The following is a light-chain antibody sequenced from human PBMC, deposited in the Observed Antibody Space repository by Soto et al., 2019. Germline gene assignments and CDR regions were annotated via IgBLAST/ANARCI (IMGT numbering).Light chain of an antibody. Sequence: QSALTQPASVSGSPGKSITISCTGTSSDIGGYNYVSWYQQHPGKAPKLMIYGVSNRPSGVSGRFFGSKSGNTASLTISGLQPEDEADYYCNSYRSSIIPVVFGGGTKLTVL. CDR3: NSYRSSIIPVV. CDR1: SSDIGGYNY. V-gene: IGLV2-14*01. J-gene: IGLJ2*01. CDR2: GVS.